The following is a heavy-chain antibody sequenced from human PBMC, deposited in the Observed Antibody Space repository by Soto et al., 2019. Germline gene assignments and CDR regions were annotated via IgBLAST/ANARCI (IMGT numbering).Heavy chain of an antibody. CDR3: VKDRSSGSPYYGMDF. Sequence: GGSLRLSCAASGFTFGDYAMHWVRQVPGKGLEWVSGFKWNSGDVGYADSVKGRFTISRDNAKNSLYLQMNSLRPEDTAVYYCVKDRSSGSPYYGMDFWGQGTMVTVSS. V-gene: IGHV3-9*01. CDR1: GFTFGDYA. J-gene: IGHJ6*02. D-gene: IGHD3-10*01. CDR2: FKWNSGDV.